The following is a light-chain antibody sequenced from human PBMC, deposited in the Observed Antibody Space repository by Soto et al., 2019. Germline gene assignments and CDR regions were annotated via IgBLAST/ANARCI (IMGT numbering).Light chain of an antibody. CDR1: QSVSRSY. CDR3: QQYGRSWT. V-gene: IGKV3-20*01. Sequence: EIVLTLSPGTLSLSPGERATLSCRASQSVSRSYLAWYQQKPGQAPRLLIYGASSRATGIPDRFSGSGSRTDFTLTISRLEPEDFAVYYCQQYGRSWTYGQGTKVDIK. J-gene: IGKJ1*01. CDR2: GAS.